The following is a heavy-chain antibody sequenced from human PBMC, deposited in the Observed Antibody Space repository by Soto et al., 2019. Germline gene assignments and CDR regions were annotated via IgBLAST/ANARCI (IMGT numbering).Heavy chain of an antibody. D-gene: IGHD1-26*01. CDR1: GFTFDDYA. Sequence: PGGSLRLSCAASGFTFDDYAMHWVRQAPGKGLEWVSGISWNSGSIGYADSVKGRFTISRDNAKNSLYLQMNSLRAEDTALYYCAKARGIVGAQDAFDIWGQGTMVTVSS. CDR2: ISWNSGSI. V-gene: IGHV3-9*01. CDR3: AKARGIVGAQDAFDI. J-gene: IGHJ3*02.